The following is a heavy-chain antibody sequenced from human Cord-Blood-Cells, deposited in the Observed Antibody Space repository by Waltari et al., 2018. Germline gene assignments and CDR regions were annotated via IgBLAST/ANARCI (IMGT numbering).Heavy chain of an antibody. CDR3: AKEKNPFHQFDY. Sequence: EVQLLESGGGLVQPGGSLRLSCAASGLTFSSYALSWVRQAPGKGLEWVSAISGSGGSTYYADSVKGRFTISRDNSKNTLYLQMNSLRAEDTAVYYCAKEKNPFHQFDYWGQGTLVTVSS. V-gene: IGHV3-23*01. CDR1: GLTFSSYA. J-gene: IGHJ4*02. CDR2: ISGSGGST.